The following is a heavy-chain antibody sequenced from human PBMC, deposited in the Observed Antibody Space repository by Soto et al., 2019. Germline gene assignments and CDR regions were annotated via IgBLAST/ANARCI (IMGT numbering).Heavy chain of an antibody. V-gene: IGHV4-30-4*01. CDR3: ARDLWVEPELYYYGMDI. J-gene: IGHJ6*02. CDR2: IFYSGTT. CDR1: GDSISSADYY. Sequence: SETLSLTCTVSGDSISSADYYWSWIRQTPGKGLEWIGHIFYSGTTYYNPSLKSRLTISVDTSKNHFSLRLTSVTAADTAVYYCARDLWVEPELYYYGMDIWGQGTTVTVSS. D-gene: IGHD1-1*01.